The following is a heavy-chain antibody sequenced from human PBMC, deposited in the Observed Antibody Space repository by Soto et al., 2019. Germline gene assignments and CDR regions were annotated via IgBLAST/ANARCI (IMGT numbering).Heavy chain of an antibody. CDR1: GFTFSSYS. CDR3: AKGGFGYYASTGYYLYYYYGMDV. D-gene: IGHD3-22*01. CDR2: ISGSGGTT. J-gene: IGHJ6*02. V-gene: IGHV3-23*01. Sequence: EVQLLESGGGLVQPGGSLRLSCAASGFTFSSYSMIWVRQAPGKGLEWVSAISGSGGTTYYADSVKGRFTISRDNSKNTLYLQMNRLRAEGTAVYYCAKGGFGYYASTGYYLYYYYGMDVWGQGTTVTVSS.